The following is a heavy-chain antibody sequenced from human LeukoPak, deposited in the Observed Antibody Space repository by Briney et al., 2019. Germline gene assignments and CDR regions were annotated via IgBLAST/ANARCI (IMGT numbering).Heavy chain of an antibody. D-gene: IGHD2-2*01. CDR2: INPNSGGT. V-gene: IGHV1-2*02. Sequence: ASVKVSCKASGYTFTGYYMHWVRQAPGQGLEWMGWINPNSGGTNYAQKFQGRVTMTRDTSISTAYMELSRLRSDDTAVYYCARSLSRVTPIANIVVVPAPPSDYWGQGTLVTVSS. CDR1: GYTFTGYY. J-gene: IGHJ4*02. CDR3: ARSLSRVTPIANIVVVPAPPSDY.